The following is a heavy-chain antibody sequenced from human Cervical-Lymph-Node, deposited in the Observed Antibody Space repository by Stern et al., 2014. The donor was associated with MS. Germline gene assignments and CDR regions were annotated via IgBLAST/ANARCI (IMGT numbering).Heavy chain of an antibody. Sequence: VQLVQSGAEVKKPGESLKISCKGSGYSFTANWIAWVRQMPGKGLEWMGINYPGDSDTRYSPSFQGQVPSSADKSISTAYLQWSSLKASDTAMYYCARDYGDYAFDYWGQGTLVTVSS. V-gene: IGHV5-51*01. D-gene: IGHD4-17*01. CDR2: NYPGDSDT. CDR1: GYSFTANW. CDR3: ARDYGDYAFDY. J-gene: IGHJ4*02.